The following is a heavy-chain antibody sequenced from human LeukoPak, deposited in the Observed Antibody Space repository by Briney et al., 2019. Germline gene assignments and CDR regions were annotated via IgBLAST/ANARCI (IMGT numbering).Heavy chain of an antibody. CDR3: ARDKGTSYLSSFDY. CDR2: IYSGGFT. J-gene: IGHJ4*02. D-gene: IGHD6-6*01. Sequence: GGSLRLSCAASGFTVSSSYMSWVRQAPGKGLEWVSVIYSGGFTYYADSVKGRFTISRDNSKNTLYLQMNSLRAADTAVYYCARDKGTSYLSSFDYWGQGTLVTVSS. V-gene: IGHV3-53*05. CDR1: GFTVSSSY.